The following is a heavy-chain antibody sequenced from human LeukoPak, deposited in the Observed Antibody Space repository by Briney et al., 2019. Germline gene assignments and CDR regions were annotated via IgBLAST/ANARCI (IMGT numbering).Heavy chain of an antibody. CDR1: GGSINEYY. D-gene: IGHD3-3*01. V-gene: IGHV4-59*01. Sequence: PSETLSLTCTVSGGSINEYYWNWIQQPPGKGLEWIGYMYHSGSTNYNPSLKSRVTISIDTSKTHFSLNLNSVTAADTAMYYCARGLLGVVMNTPGSLDIWGQGTMVTVSS. CDR3: ARGLLGVVMNTPGSLDI. J-gene: IGHJ3*02. CDR2: MYHSGST.